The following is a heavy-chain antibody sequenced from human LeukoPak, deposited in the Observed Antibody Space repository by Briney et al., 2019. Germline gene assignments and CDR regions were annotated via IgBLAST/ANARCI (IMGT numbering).Heavy chain of an antibody. CDR3: ARRYCSSTSCFLIE. CDR2: IYYNGST. D-gene: IGHD2-2*01. J-gene: IGHJ4*02. CDR1: GGSISIGGYY. V-gene: IGHV4-31*03. Sequence: SETLSLTCTVSGGSISIGGYYWTSIRQHPAKGLERIGYIYYNGSTYYNPSLKSRVTISVDTSKNQFSLKLSSVTAADTAVYYCARRYCSSTSCFLIEWGQGTLVTVSS.